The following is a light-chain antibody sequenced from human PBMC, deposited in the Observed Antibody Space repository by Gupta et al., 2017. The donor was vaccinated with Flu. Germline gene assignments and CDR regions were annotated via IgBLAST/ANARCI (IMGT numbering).Light chain of an antibody. CDR2: DVL. J-gene: IGLJ2*01. CDR3: SSYTSTNDFVV. CDR1: YSDIGDYNY. V-gene: IGLV2-14*03. Sequence: QSALPQPASVSGSPGQSITISCTGTYSDIGDYNYVSWYQQHPGNAPNLLIYDVLRLPAGISSRCSGSKSGYTASLTISGLQAEDEADYYCSSYTSTNDFVVVGGGTELTVL.